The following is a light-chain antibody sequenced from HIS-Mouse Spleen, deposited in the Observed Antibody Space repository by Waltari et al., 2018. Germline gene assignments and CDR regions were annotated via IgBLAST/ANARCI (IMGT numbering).Light chain of an antibody. Sequence: DIQMTQSPSSLSASVGDRVTITCQASQDSSNYLNWYQQKPGKAPKLLIYGASKLETGVPTRFSGSGSGTDFTFTISRLQPEDIATYYCQQYGNSPLFTFGQGTKVEIK. J-gene: IGKJ2*01. CDR1: QDSSNY. CDR3: QQYGNSPLFT. CDR2: GAS. V-gene: IGKV1-33*01.